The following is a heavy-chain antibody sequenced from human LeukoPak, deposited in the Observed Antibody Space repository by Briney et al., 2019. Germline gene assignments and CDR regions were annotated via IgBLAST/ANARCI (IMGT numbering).Heavy chain of an antibody. CDR2: LGWDGGSI. J-gene: IGHJ3*01. Sequence: PGRSLRLSCEASGFTFHDHAMHWVRQAPGKGLEWVSGLGWDGGSIGYADSVKGRFAISRDNAKKSLYLQMNSLGVEDTALYYCGRDDAFDLWGQGTMVTVCS. V-gene: IGHV3-9*01. CDR3: GRDDAFDL. CDR1: GFTFHDHA.